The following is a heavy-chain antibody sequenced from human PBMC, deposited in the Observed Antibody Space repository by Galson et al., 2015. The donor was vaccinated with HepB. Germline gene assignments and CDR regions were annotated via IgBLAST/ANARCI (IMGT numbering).Heavy chain of an antibody. V-gene: IGHV3-73*01. CDR1: GFTFSGSA. Sequence: SLRLSCAASGFTFSGSAMHWVRQPSGKGLEWVGRIRSKVNCYATAYAASVKGRFTISRDDSKNTAYLQMNSLKTEDTAVYYCTRHTPTTELGDRIDIWGQGTMVTVSS. D-gene: IGHD1-14*01. CDR3: TRHTPTTELGDRIDI. CDR2: IRSKVNCYAT. J-gene: IGHJ3*02.